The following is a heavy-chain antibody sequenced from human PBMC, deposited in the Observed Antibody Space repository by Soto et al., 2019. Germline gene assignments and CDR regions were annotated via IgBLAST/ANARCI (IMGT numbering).Heavy chain of an antibody. CDR2: VIPIFGTP. CDR3: ARDPLWFGELLSNYYYQALDV. CDR1: GGTFNSHS. Sequence: QVQLVQSGAEVKKTGSSVKVSCKASGGTFNSHSFTWVRQAPGQGLEWMGGVIPIFGTPNYAQKFQGRVTITAEASTNTAYMELSSLTSEDTAVYYCARDPLWFGELLSNYYYQALDVWGQGTTVTVSS. V-gene: IGHV1-69*01. J-gene: IGHJ6*02. D-gene: IGHD3-10*01.